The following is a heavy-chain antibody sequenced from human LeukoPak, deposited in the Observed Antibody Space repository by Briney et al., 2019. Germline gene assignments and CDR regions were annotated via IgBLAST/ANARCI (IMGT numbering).Heavy chain of an antibody. CDR2: IYSGGST. D-gene: IGHD2-2*01. CDR3: ARGVGYCSSTSCEDAFDI. CDR1: GFTVSSNY. J-gene: IGHJ3*02. Sequence: GGSLRLSCAPSGFTVSSNYMSWVRQAPGKGLEWVSVIYSGGSTYYADSVKGRFTISRDNSKNTLYLQMNSLRAEDTAVYYCARGVGYCSSTSCEDAFDIWGQGTMVTVSS. V-gene: IGHV3-53*01.